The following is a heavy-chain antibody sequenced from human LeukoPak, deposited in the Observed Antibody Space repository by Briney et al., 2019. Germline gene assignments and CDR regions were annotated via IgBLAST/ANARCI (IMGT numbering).Heavy chain of an antibody. CDR2: IIPIFGTA. Sequence: SVKVSCKASGGTFSSYAISWVRQAPGQGLEWMGGIIPIFGTANYAQKFQGRVTITADESTSTAYMELSSLRSEDTAVYYCARDLHTSCSGGSCYASYYYYMDVWGKGTTVTVSS. D-gene: IGHD2-15*01. CDR1: GGTFSSYA. V-gene: IGHV1-69*01. CDR3: ARDLHTSCSGGSCYASYYYYMDV. J-gene: IGHJ6*03.